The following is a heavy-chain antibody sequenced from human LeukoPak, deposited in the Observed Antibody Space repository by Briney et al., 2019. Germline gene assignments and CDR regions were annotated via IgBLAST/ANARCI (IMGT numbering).Heavy chain of an antibody. CDR1: GGTFSSYA. D-gene: IGHD4-23*01. CDR2: IIPIFGTA. CDR3: ARPSVNGGKRDWGFDY. Sequence: GASVKVSCKASGGTFSSYAISWVRQAPGQGLEWMGGIIPIFGTANYAQKFQGRVTITADESTSTAYMELSSLRSEDTAVYYCARPSVNGGKRDWGFDYWGQGTLVTVSS. J-gene: IGHJ4*02. V-gene: IGHV1-69*13.